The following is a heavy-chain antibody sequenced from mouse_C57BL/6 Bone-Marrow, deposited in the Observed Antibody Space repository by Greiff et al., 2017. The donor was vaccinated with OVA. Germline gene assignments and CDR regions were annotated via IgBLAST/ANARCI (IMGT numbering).Heavy chain of an antibody. CDR1: GFTFSSYG. J-gene: IGHJ2*01. CDR2: ISSGGRST. CDR3: ARKGTDCDK. V-gene: IGHV5-6*02. Sequence: DVKLVESGGDLVKPGGSLKLSCAASGFTFSSYGMSWVRQTPDKRLEWVATISSGGRSTYYPDSVKGRFTISRDNAKNTLNVQMSSLQAEETAMYYWARKGTDCDKWGQGTTLTVSS. D-gene: IGHD3-3*01.